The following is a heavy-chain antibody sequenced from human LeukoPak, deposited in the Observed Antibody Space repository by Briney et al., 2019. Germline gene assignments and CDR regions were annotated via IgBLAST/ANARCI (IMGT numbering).Heavy chain of an antibody. D-gene: IGHD6-13*01. V-gene: IGHV1-3*01. CDR3: ASGSSSWYGYYYYYGMDV. J-gene: IGHJ6*02. CDR1: GYTFTSYA. CDR2: INAGNGNT. Sequence: ASVKVSCKASGYTFTSYAMHWVRQAPGQRLEWMGWINAGNGNTKYSQKFQGRVTITRGTSASTAYMELSSLRSEDTAVYYCASGSSSWYGYYYYYGMDVWGQGTTATVSS.